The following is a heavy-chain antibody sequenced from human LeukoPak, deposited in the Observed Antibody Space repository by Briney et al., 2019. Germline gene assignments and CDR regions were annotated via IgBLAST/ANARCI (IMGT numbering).Heavy chain of an antibody. CDR3: ARDPPYRPGSMDV. V-gene: IGHV1-18*01. CDR2: ISAYDGNT. Sequence: ASVRVSCKASGYTFTSYGINWVRQAPGQGLEWMGWISAYDGNTKYSQEFQGRVTMTADTSTSTAYMELRSLRSDDTAVYYCARDPPYRPGSMDVWGQGTTVTVSS. D-gene: IGHD4-4*01. J-gene: IGHJ6*02. CDR1: GYTFTSYG.